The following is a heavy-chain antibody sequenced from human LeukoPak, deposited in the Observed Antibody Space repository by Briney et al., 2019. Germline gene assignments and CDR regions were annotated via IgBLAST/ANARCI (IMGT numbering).Heavy chain of an antibody. CDR2: IYYSGST. Sequence: SETLSLTCTVSGGSISSSSYYWGWIRQPPGKGLEWIGSIYYSGSTNYNPSLKSRVTISVDTSKNHFSLKLSSVTAADTAVYYCARLSLYGSPSTYYMDVWGKGTTVTVSS. V-gene: IGHV4-39*02. CDR3: ARLSLYGSPSTYYMDV. CDR1: GGSISSSSYY. D-gene: IGHD6-6*01. J-gene: IGHJ6*03.